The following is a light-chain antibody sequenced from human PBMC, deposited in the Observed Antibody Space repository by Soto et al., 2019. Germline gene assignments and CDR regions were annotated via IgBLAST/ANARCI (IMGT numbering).Light chain of an antibody. J-gene: IGLJ3*02. CDR1: TLPKKY. V-gene: IGLV3-25*02. Sequence: SYELTQPPSVSVSPGQTARITCSGATLPKKYVYWYQKKAGQAPLLVVYKDDERPSGITERFSGSSSGSTVTLTISGVQAEDEADYYCQSAGPSGPFSWVFGGGTKVTVL. CDR2: KDD. CDR3: QSAGPSGPFSWV.